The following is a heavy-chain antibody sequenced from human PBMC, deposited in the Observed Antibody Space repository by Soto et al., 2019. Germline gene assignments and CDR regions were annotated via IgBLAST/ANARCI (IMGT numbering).Heavy chain of an antibody. V-gene: IGHV4-59*01. D-gene: IGHD3-3*01. CDR1: GGSISSYY. CDR2: IYYSGST. CDR3: ARGYYDFWSGSSDAFDI. J-gene: IGHJ3*02. Sequence: QVQLQESGPGLMKPSETLSLTCTVSGGSISSYYWSWIRQPPGKGLEWIGYIYYSGSTNYNPSLKSRVTRSVDTSKNQSSLKLSSVTAADTAGYYCARGYYDFWSGSSDAFDIWGQGTMVTVSS.